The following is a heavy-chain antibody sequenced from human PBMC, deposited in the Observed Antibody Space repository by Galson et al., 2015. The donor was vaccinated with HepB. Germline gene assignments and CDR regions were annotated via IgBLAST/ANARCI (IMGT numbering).Heavy chain of an antibody. Sequence: SLRLACAASGFTFSNYAMSWVRQAPGKGLEWVSAIPGSGGSTYYANSVKGRFTISRDNSKNTLYVQMNSLTAEDTAVYYCAKSRSLTLFDVWGQGTMVTVSS. J-gene: IGHJ3*01. D-gene: IGHD3-16*01. CDR3: AKSRSLTLFDV. CDR2: IPGSGGST. V-gene: IGHV3-23*01. CDR1: GFTFSNYA.